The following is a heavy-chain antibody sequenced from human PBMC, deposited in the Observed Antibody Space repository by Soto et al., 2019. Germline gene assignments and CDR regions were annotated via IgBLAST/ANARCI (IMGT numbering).Heavy chain of an antibody. J-gene: IGHJ4*02. V-gene: IGHV1-8*01. D-gene: IGHD7-27*01. CDR3: ARGPRNWGVDY. Sequence: ASVKVSCKAAGYTFTSSDINWVRQATGQDFEWMGWMNPNSGNTAYAQKFQGRVTMTRDTSKSTAFMELSSLTSEDTAVYYCARGPRNWGVDYWGQGTLVTVSS. CDR1: GYTFTSSD. CDR2: MNPNSGNT.